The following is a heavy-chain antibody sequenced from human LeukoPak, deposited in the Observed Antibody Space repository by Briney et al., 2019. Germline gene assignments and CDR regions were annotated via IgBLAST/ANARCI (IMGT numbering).Heavy chain of an antibody. Sequence: GASVKVSCKASGGTFSSYAISWVRQAPGQGLEWMGRIIPILGIANYAQKFQGRVTITADKSTSTAYMELSSLRSEDTAVYYCASHRYSGSYHTPLFDYWGQGTLVTVSS. CDR1: GGTFSSYA. D-gene: IGHD1-26*01. CDR3: ASHRYSGSYHTPLFDY. J-gene: IGHJ4*02. CDR2: IIPILGIA. V-gene: IGHV1-69*04.